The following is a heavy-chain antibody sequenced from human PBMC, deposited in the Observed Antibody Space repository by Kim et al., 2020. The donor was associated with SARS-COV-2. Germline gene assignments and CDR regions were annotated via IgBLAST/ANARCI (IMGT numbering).Heavy chain of an antibody. V-gene: IGHV3-23*01. D-gene: IGHD3-3*01. J-gene: IGHJ4*02. Sequence: VKGRFTISRDNSKNTLYLQMNSLRAEDTAVYCCAKDLRRYDFWSGYYFDYWGQGTLVTVSS. CDR3: AKDLRRYDFWSGYYFDY.